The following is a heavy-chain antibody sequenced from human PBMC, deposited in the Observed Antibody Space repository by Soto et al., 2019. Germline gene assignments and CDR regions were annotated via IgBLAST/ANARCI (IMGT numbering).Heavy chain of an antibody. V-gene: IGHV4-34*01. CDR1: GGSFSSYY. J-gene: IGHJ5*02. CDR2: ITPSGST. Sequence: QVQLQQWGAGLLKPSETLSLTCAVYGGSFSSYYWSWIRQPPGKGLELIGEITPSGSTNYNPSLKRRVTVAVDTSKNQFSLQLSSVSSADTAVYYCAILGRQPLVRSNWFDLWCQGTLVTFAS. D-gene: IGHD6-13*01. CDR3: AILGRQPLVRSNWFDL.